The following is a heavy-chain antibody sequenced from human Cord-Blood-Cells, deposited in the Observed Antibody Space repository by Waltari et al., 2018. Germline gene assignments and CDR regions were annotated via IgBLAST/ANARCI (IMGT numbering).Heavy chain of an antibody. Sequence: QVQLQQWGAGLLKPSETLSLTCAVYGGSFSGYYWSWIRQPPGRGLGWIGEINHSGSTKYNPSLKSRVTISVDTSKNQFSLKLSSVTAADTAVYYCAMGRRYCSGGSCYLGFDYWGQGTLVTVSS. CDR2: INHSGST. CDR1: GGSFSGYY. V-gene: IGHV4-34*01. J-gene: IGHJ4*02. CDR3: AMGRRYCSGGSCYLGFDY. D-gene: IGHD2-15*01.